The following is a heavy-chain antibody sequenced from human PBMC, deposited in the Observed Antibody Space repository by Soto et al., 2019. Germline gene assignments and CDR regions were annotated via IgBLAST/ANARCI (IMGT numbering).Heavy chain of an antibody. CDR3: APLSVSLSGPYGIHV. V-gene: IGHV4-39*01. D-gene: IGHD2-15*01. Sequence: SETLSLTCSVSGYSVSSSDYYWAWIRQPPGKGLEWIGSMLYSGLTYYNPSLKSRVTLSVDTSKNQFSVRLNSVTASDTAVYYCAPLSVSLSGPYGIHVWGQGATVTVPS. CDR2: MLYSGLT. CDR1: GYSVSSSDYY. J-gene: IGHJ6*02.